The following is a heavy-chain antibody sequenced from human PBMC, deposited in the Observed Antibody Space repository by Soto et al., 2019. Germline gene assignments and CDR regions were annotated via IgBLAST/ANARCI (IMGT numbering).Heavy chain of an antibody. Sequence: GSLRLSCAASGFTFSIYGMHWVRQAPGKGLEWVAVISYSGDRQYYAESVKGRFTISRDNSKKTLYLQMFSLTSEDSAVFYCARTPAAMITDRYNWFDSWGPGTQVTVSS. V-gene: IGHV3-30*06. J-gene: IGHJ5*01. CDR3: ARTPAAMITDRYNWFDS. CDR1: GFTFSIYG. D-gene: IGHD3-16*01. CDR2: ISYSGDRQ.